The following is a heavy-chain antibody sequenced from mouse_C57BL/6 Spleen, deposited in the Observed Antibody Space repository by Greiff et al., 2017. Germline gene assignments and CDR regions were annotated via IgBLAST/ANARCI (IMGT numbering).Heavy chain of an antibody. CDR3: TRWNIGAFGNYGGDAMDY. CDR1: GYTFTDYE. CDR2: IDPETGGT. J-gene: IGHJ4*01. D-gene: IGHD2-1*01. V-gene: IGHV1-15*01. Sequence: VQLQESGAELVRPGASVTLSCKASGYTFTDYEMHWVKQTPVHGLEWIGAIDPETGGTAYNQKFKGKAILTADKSSSTAYMELRSLTSEDSAVYYCTRWNIGAFGNYGGDAMDYWGQGTSVTVSS.